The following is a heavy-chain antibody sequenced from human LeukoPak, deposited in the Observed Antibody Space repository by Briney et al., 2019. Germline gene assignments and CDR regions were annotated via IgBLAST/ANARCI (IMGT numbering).Heavy chain of an antibody. J-gene: IGHJ5*02. D-gene: IGHD1-20*01. CDR3: ARDYESRPITGTSPAPNWFDP. CDR2: LNPNSGGT. V-gene: IGHV1-2*02. CDR1: GYTFTGYY. Sequence: ASVKVSCKASGYTFTGYYMHWVRQAPGQGLEWMGWLNPNSGGTNYAQKFQGRVTMTRDTSISTAYMELSRLRSDDTAVYYCARDYESRPITGTSPAPNWFDPWGQGTLVTVSS.